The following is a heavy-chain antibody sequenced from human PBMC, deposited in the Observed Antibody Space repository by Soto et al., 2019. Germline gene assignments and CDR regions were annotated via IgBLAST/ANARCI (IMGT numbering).Heavy chain of an antibody. D-gene: IGHD1-26*01. J-gene: IGHJ6*02. V-gene: IGHV4-31*03. CDR1: YGSSSSRGYF. CDR2: IYYSGST. Sequence: SETLSLACTVSYGSSSSRGYFRILIRQHPGKGLEWIGYIYYSGSTYYNPSLKSRVTISVDTSKNQFSLKLTSVTAADTAVYYCARVSGSYYYGMEVWGQGTTVTVSS. CDR3: ARVSGSYYYGMEV.